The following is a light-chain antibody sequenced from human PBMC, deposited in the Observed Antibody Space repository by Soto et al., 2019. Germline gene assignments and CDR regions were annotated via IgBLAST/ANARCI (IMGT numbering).Light chain of an antibody. V-gene: IGKV3-20*01. J-gene: IGKJ1*01. CDR3: QQYASSVT. CDR1: QSFSSTF. CDR2: GAS. Sequence: EILLTQSPDSLSLSPGDRATLSCRASQSFSSTFFAWYQQKPGQAPRLLIYGASSRATGIPDRFGGSRSGTDFTLTISRLEPEDFAVYYCQQYASSVTFGQGTKVEIK.